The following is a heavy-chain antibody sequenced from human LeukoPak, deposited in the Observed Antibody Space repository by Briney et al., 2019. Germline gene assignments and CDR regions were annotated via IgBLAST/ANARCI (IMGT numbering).Heavy chain of an antibody. CDR2: ISGSGGST. D-gene: IGHD6-19*01. CDR3: AKDLKRAVAGLSDY. CDR1: RFTFSSYA. Sequence: GGSLRLSCAASRFTFSSYAMSWVRQAPGKGLEWVSAISGSGGSTYYADSVKGRFTISRDDSKNTLYLQMNSLRAEDTAVYYCAKDLKRAVAGLSDYWGQGTLVTVSS. J-gene: IGHJ4*02. V-gene: IGHV3-23*01.